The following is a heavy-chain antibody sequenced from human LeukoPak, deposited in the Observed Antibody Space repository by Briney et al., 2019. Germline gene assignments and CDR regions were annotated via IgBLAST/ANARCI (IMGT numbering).Heavy chain of an antibody. CDR1: GYSFTSYW. V-gene: IGHV5-51*01. D-gene: IGHD3-22*01. CDR3: ARHVHYDSSGPDY. J-gene: IGHJ4*02. CDR2: IYPDDSDT. Sequence: GESLKISCKGSGYSFTSYWIGWVRQMPGKGLEWMGIIYPDDSDTRYSPSFQGQVTFSADKSIGTAYLQWSSLKASDTAMYYCARHVHYDSSGPDYWGQGTLVTVSS.